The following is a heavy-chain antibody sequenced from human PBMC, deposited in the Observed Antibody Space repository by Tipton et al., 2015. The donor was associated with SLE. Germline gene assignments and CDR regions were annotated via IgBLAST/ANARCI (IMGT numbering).Heavy chain of an antibody. CDR3: ARDRALPSGMEV. D-gene: IGHD3-10*01. Sequence: TLSLTCTVSGGSISNYYWSWIRQPAGKGLEWIGRVYSSGGTNFNPSLRSRLTMSVDTSKNQLSLKLSSVTAADMGVYYCARDRALPSGMEVWGQGTTVTVSS. V-gene: IGHV4-4*07. CDR2: VYSSGGT. CDR1: GGSISNYY. J-gene: IGHJ6*02.